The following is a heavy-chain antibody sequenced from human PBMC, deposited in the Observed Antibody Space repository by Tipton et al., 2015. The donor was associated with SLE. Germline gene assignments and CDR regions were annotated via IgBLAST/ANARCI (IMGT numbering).Heavy chain of an antibody. CDR1: GFTFSNYW. V-gene: IGHV3-7*03. CDR2: IKQDGSEK. Sequence: SLRLSCAASGFTFSNYWMSWVRQAPGKGLEWVANIKQDGSEKYYVDSVKGRFTISRDNAKNSLYLQMNSLRAEDTAVYYCARDSCSSTSCYPFDPWGQGTPVTVSS. D-gene: IGHD2-2*01. J-gene: IGHJ5*02. CDR3: ARDSCSSTSCYPFDP.